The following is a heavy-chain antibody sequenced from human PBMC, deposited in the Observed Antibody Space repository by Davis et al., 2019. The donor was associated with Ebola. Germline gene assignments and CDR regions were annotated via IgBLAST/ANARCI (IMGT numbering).Heavy chain of an antibody. CDR2: VHYSEAT. J-gene: IGHJ4*02. CDR3: ARVFVSNGWDFDY. CDR1: GGSISGYY. V-gene: IGHV4-59*01. Sequence: PSETLSLTCTVSGGSISGYYWSWIRQSPEKGLEFIGYVHYSEATNYNPSLQSRVTISLDTSQNQFSLKLTSVTAADTAVYYCARVFVSNGWDFDYWGQGTLVTVSS. D-gene: IGHD3-22*01.